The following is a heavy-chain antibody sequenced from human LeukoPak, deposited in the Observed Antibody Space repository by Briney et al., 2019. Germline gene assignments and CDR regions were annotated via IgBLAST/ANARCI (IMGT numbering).Heavy chain of an antibody. V-gene: IGHV1-69*06. D-gene: IGHD2-15*01. CDR2: IIPIFGTA. CDR3: ARGADCSGGSCYSRFGY. Sequence: SVKVSCKASGGTFSSYAISWVRQAPGQGLEWMGGIIPIFGTANYAQKFQGRVTITADKSTSTAYMELSSLRSDDTAVYYCARGADCSGGSCYSRFGYWGQGTLVTVSS. J-gene: IGHJ4*02. CDR1: GGTFSSYA.